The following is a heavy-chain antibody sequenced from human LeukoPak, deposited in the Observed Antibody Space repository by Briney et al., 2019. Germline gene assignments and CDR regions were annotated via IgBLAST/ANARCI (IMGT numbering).Heavy chain of an antibody. Sequence: GGSLRLSCAASGFTFSTYSMHWVRQAPGKGLEYASGISSDGGGTYYAKSVKDRFTIPRDNSKNTLFLQMGSLRADDMAVYYCARGLGSSSPADSWGQGTLVTVSS. CDR2: ISSDGGGT. V-gene: IGHV3-64*01. D-gene: IGHD6-6*01. CDR1: GFTFSTYS. J-gene: IGHJ4*02. CDR3: ARGLGSSSPADS.